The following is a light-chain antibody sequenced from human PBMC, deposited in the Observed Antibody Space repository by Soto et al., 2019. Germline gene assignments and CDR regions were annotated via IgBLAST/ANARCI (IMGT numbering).Light chain of an antibody. CDR2: DAL. Sequence: DIQMTQSPSTRSASLGDRVTITCRASQIIGSSLAWYQHKPGKAPKLLIYDALTLQSGVPSRYSGSESGTEFTFTISSLQPGDSATYYCQQDYRYPYTCRQGTKMEI. V-gene: IGKV1-5*01. CDR1: QIIGSS. CDR3: QQDYRYPYT. J-gene: IGKJ2*01.